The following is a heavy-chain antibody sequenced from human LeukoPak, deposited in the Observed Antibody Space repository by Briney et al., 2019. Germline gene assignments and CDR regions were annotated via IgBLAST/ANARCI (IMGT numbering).Heavy chain of an antibody. CDR2: INHSGST. CDR1: GESFSGYY. D-gene: IGHD6-13*01. Sequence: SETLSLTCAVYGESFSGYYWSWIRQPPGKGLEWIGEINHSGSTNYNPSLMSRVTISVDTSKNQFSLKLSSVTAADTAVYYCASTHLYSSSPLGYWGQGTLVTVSS. J-gene: IGHJ4*02. CDR3: ASTHLYSSSPLGY. V-gene: IGHV4-34*01.